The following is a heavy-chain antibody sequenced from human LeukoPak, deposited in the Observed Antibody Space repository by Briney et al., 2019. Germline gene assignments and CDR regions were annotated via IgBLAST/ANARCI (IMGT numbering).Heavy chain of an antibody. CDR3: ARLNTVTRTFDY. J-gene: IGHJ4*02. D-gene: IGHD4-17*01. CDR1: GFTFSSYS. V-gene: IGHV3-48*04. CDR2: ISSSGSTI. Sequence: GGSLRLSCAASGFTFSSYSMNWVRQAPGKGLEWVSYISSSGSTIYYADSVKGRFTISRDNAKNSLYLQMNSLRAEDTAVYYCARLNTVTRTFDYWGQGTLVTVSS.